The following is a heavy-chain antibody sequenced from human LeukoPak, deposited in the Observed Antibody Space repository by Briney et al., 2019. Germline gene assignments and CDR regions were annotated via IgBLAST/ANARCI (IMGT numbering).Heavy chain of an antibody. CDR1: GFTFGDYA. V-gene: IGHV3-49*04. CDR3: TIDYYDSSGYYYNDAFDI. CDR2: IRSKAYGGST. J-gene: IGHJ3*02. Sequence: GGSLRLSCTASGFTFGDYAMSWVRQAPGKGLEWVGFIRSKAYGGSTEYAASVKGRFTISRDDSKSIAYLQMNSLKTEDTAVYYCTIDYYDSSGYYYNDAFDIWGQGTMVTVSS. D-gene: IGHD3-22*01.